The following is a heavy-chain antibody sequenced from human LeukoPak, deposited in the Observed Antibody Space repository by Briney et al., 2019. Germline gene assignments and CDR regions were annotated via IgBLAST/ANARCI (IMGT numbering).Heavy chain of an antibody. D-gene: IGHD4-11*01. CDR3: ARDQDGSNAGYYYYMDV. CDR2: IYTSGST. V-gene: IGHV4-61*02. CDR1: GGSISSGSYY. J-gene: IGHJ6*03. Sequence: PSETLSLTCTVSGGSISSGSYYWSWIRQPAGKGLEWIGRIYTSGSTNYNPSLKSRVTISVDTSKNQFSLKLSSVTAADTAVYYCARDQDGSNAGYYYYMDVWGKGTTVTVSS.